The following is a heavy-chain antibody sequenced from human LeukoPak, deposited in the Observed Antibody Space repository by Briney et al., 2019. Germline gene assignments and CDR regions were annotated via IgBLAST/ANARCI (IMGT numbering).Heavy chain of an antibody. CDR2: ICVSGGST. V-gene: IGHV3-23*01. Sequence: GGSLRLSCAPSGFTFSTYAMSWVRQAPGKGLEWVSVICVSGGSTYYADSVKGRFTISRDNSKNVLYLQMDSLRAEDTVVYYCAKSPGGVVSSSFDNWGQGTMVTVSS. J-gene: IGHJ4*02. CDR1: GFTFSTYA. D-gene: IGHD2-2*01. CDR3: AKSPGGVVSSSFDN.